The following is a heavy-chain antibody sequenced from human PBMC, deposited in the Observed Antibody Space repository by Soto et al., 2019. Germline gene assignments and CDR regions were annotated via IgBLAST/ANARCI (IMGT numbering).Heavy chain of an antibody. V-gene: IGHV1-18*01. CDR1: GYTFTSYG. J-gene: IGHJ5*02. Sequence: QVQLVQSGAEVKKPGASVKVSCKASGYTFTSYGISWVRQAPGQGLEWMGWISAYNGNTNYAQKLQGIVNMNTDTSTSTAYMELMSLRSDDTAVYCCVRAVGSSYWFDPWGQGTLVTVSS. CDR2: ISAYNGNT. D-gene: IGHD1-26*01. CDR3: VRAVGSSYWFDP.